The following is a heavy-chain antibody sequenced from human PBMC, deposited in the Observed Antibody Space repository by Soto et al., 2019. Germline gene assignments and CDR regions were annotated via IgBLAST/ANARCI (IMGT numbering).Heavy chain of an antibody. CDR1: GYTLTELS. CDR3: ATVTTLGSTGYYYYMDV. Sequence: ASVKVSCKVSGYTLTELSMHWVRQAPGKGLEWMGGFDPEDGETIYAQKFQGRVTMTEDTSTDTAYMELSSLRSEDTAVYYCATVTTLGSTGYYYYMDVWGKGTTVTVSS. V-gene: IGHV1-24*01. D-gene: IGHD3-3*01. CDR2: FDPEDGET. J-gene: IGHJ6*03.